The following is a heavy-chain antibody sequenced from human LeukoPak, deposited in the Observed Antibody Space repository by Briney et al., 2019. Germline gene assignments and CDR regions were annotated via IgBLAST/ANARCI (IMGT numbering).Heavy chain of an antibody. CDR1: GFTVSSNY. V-gene: IGHV3-53*01. J-gene: IGHJ2*01. D-gene: IGHD3-22*01. CDR2: IYSGGST. CDR3: ATTYYESSGYLDWYFDL. Sequence: GGSLRLSCAASGFTVSSNYMNWVRQAPGKGLEWVSIIYSGGSTYYADSVRGRFTISRDTSKNTLYLQLNSLRAEDTAVYYCATTYYESSGYLDWYFDLWGRGTLVTVSS.